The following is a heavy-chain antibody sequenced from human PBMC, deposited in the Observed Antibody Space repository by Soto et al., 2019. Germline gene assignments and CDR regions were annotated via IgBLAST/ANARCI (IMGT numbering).Heavy chain of an antibody. CDR1: GGTFSSYT. J-gene: IGHJ4*02. CDR2: IIPILGIA. V-gene: IGHV1-69*02. Sequence: QVQLVQSGAEVKKPGSSVKVSCKASGGTFSSYTISWVRQAPGQGLGWMGRIIPILGIANYAQKFQGRVTITADKSTSTAYMGLSSVRSEVTAVYGCARAKGVRPDFDYWGPGTLVTVSS. D-gene: IGHD3-3*01. CDR3: ARAKGVRPDFDY.